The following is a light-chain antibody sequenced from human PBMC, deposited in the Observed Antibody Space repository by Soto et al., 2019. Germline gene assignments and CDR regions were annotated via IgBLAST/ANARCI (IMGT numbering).Light chain of an antibody. CDR2: EVS. CDR3: TSYTSSSTLV. V-gene: IGLV2-14*01. J-gene: IGLJ7*02. Sequence: QSVLTQPASVSGSPGQSITISCTGTSSDVGGYNYVSWYQQHPGKAPKLMIFEVSNRPSGVSHRFSGSKSGNTASLTISGLQAEDEADYYCTSYTSSSTLVFGGGTQLTA. CDR1: SSDVGGYNY.